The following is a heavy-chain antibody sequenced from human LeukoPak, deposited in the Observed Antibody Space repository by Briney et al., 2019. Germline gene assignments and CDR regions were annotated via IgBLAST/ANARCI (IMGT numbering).Heavy chain of an antibody. CDR2: INPNSGGT. D-gene: IGHD3-3*01. CDR1: GYTFTSYD. V-gene: IGHV1-2*06. J-gene: IGHJ5*02. Sequence: ASVKVSCKASGYTFTSYDINWVRQATGQGLEWMGRINPNSGGTNYAQKFQGRVTMTRDTSISTAYMELSRLRSDDTAVYYCASVSVLRFLEWLPTAWGQGTLVTVSS. CDR3: ASVSVLRFLEWLPTA.